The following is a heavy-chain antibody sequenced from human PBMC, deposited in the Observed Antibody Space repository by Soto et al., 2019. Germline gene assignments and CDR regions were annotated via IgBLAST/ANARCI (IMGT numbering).Heavy chain of an antibody. J-gene: IGHJ4*02. CDR2: VHNSGTT. Sequence: QVHLQESGPGLVKPSETLSLSCTVSGGSISVYYWNWIRQPPGKGLEWIGYVHNSGTTSYTPSFGSRVTMSLDTSKNQFSLTLTSVTAADTAVYYCARRWSGTDYWGQGTLVTVSS. CDR3: ARRWSGTDY. V-gene: IGHV4-59*01. D-gene: IGHD3-10*01. CDR1: GGSISVYY.